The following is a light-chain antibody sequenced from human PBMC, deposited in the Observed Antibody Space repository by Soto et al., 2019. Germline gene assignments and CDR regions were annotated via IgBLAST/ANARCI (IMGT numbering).Light chain of an antibody. CDR3: SSYTSTSTLYV. V-gene: IGLV2-14*01. J-gene: IGLJ1*01. Sequence: QSVLTRPASVSGSLGQSITISCTGTGSDVGEYNYVSWYQQHPDKAPKLMIYEVRNRPSGVSNRFSGSKSGNTASLAIAGLQAEDEADYYCSSYTSTSTLYVFGTGTKVTVL. CDR1: GSDVGEYNY. CDR2: EVR.